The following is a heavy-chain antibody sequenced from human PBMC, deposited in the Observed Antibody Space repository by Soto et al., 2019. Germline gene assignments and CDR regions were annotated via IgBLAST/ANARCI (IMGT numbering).Heavy chain of an antibody. D-gene: IGHD6-13*01. Sequence: PGPTLVNPTQTLTLTFTFSGFSVNTSEVGVGWIRQPPGQALECLAVSYWDDDKRDSPSRKSSLTITKDTSKNQVVLTMTDMDPVDKGTYYCGHRRIYSSGWYVFVYWGQ. J-gene: IGHJ4*02. CDR1: GFSVNTSEVG. CDR2: SYWDDDK. CDR3: GHRRIYSSGWYVFVY. V-gene: IGHV2-5*02.